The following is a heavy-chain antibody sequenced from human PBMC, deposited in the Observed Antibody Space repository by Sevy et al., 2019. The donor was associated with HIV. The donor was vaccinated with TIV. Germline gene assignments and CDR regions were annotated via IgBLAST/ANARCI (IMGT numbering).Heavy chain of an antibody. V-gene: IGHV3-30*18. Sequence: GGSLRLPCIGSGFSFSYYGIHWVRQSPGKGLDWVALISHDGINEYYAHSVKGRFTISRDNSKNTVYLEMNSLRNEDTAIYFCANAYSGSYSHSYLYALDVWGQGTTVTVSS. CDR1: GFSFSYYG. D-gene: IGHD1-26*01. CDR2: ISHDGINE. CDR3: ANAYSGSYSHSYLYALDV. J-gene: IGHJ6*02.